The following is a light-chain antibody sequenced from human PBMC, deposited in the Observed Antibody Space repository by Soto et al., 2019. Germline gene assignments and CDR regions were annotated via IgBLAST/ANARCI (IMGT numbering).Light chain of an antibody. CDR2: DVT. V-gene: IGLV2-11*01. Sequence: QSALTQPRSVSGSPGQSVTISCTGTSSDVGGYNYVSWYQHHPGKVPKLIIYDVTKWPSGVPDRFSGSKSGNTASLTISGLQAEDEADYYCCSYAGNYVVVFGGGTKVTVL. J-gene: IGLJ2*01. CDR1: SSDVGGYNY. CDR3: CSYAGNYVVV.